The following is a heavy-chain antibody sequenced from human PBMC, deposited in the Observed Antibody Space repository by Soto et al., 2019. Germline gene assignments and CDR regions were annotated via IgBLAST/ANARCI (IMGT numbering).Heavy chain of an antibody. CDR2: IGGRGNSA. J-gene: IGHJ3*01. D-gene: IGHD5-12*01. CDR3: VREGRGSFDF. Sequence: TGGSLRLSCAASGFIFTNYVMNWVRQAPGKGLEWVSVIGGRGNSAYYADSVQGRFTISRDNSKNTLSLQMSSLTADDTAIYYCVREGRGSFDFWGRGTMVTVSS. V-gene: IGHV3-23*01. CDR1: GFIFTNYV.